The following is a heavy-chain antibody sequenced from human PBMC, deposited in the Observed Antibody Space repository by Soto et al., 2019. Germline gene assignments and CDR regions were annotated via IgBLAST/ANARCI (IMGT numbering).Heavy chain of an antibody. CDR3: ARGGVSTRTFDY. Sequence: PGESLNISCQGSGYNFAGYWIAWVRQMPGKGLELMGIIYPSDSDTRYRPSFQGQVTISADKSISSAYLQWSSLRASDTAMYYCARGGVSTRTFDYWGQGTPGTVSS. J-gene: IGHJ4*02. CDR1: GYNFAGYW. V-gene: IGHV5-51*01. CDR2: IYPSDSDT. D-gene: IGHD3-3*01.